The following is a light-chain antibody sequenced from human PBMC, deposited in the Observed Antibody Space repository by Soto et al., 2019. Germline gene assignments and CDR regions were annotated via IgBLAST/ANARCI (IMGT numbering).Light chain of an antibody. CDR1: QSVTSS. CDR2: DAS. CDR3: QHRSTWPRT. V-gene: IGKV3-11*01. J-gene: IGKJ4*01. Sequence: EIVLTQSPGTLSLSPGERATLSCRASQSVTSSLVWYQQKAGQAPRLLIYDASTRATGIPARFSGSGSGTDFTLTISSLEPEDSAVYYCQHRSTWPRTFGGGTKVEIK.